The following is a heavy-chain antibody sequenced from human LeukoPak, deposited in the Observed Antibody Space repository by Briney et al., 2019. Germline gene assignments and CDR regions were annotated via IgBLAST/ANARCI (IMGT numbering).Heavy chain of an antibody. CDR1: GFTSSDNF. J-gene: IGHJ4*02. Sequence: GGSLRLSCAASGFTSSDNFMSWIRQAPGKGLEWVSYISKSDSTTYYADTVKGRFTISRDNSKNTLYLQMNSLRAEDTAVYYCAKKSTQTIFDYWGQGTLVTVSS. D-gene: IGHD3-3*01. CDR3: AKKSTQTIFDY. CDR2: ISKSDSTT. V-gene: IGHV3-11*01.